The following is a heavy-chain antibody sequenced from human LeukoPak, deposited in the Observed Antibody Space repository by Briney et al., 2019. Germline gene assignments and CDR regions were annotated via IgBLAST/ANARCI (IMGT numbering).Heavy chain of an antibody. CDR3: AAVAGTFDY. CDR2: VDPEDGET. Sequence: ASVKISCKDSGFTFTDYYMHWVQQAPGKGLEWMGLVDPEDGETIYAEKFQGRVTITADTSTDTAYMELSSLRSEDTAVYYCAAVAGTFDYWGQGTLVTVSS. V-gene: IGHV1-69-2*01. D-gene: IGHD6-19*01. CDR1: GFTFTDYY. J-gene: IGHJ4*02.